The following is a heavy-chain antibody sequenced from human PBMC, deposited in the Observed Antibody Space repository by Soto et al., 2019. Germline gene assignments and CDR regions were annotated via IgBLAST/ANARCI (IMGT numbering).Heavy chain of an antibody. CDR3: ASDGGFGELKY. CDR2: IIPVFGTV. Sequence: SVKDPRKASGGTFSNYAISWVRQAPGQGLEWMGVIIPVFGTVNYAQKFQGRLTISADKSTSTAYMDLTSLTSDDTAVYYCASDGGFGELKYWGPGTLVTVSS. V-gene: IGHV1-69*06. CDR1: GGTFSNYA. D-gene: IGHD3-10*01. J-gene: IGHJ4*02.